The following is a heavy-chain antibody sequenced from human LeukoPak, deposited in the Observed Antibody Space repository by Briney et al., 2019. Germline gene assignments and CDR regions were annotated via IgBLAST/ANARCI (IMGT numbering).Heavy chain of an antibody. V-gene: IGHV3-53*01. CDR2: IYSGGST. CDR1: GSTVSSNY. D-gene: IGHD5-18*01. Sequence: GGSLRLSCAASGSTVSSNYMSWVRQAPGKGLEWISVIYSGGSTYYADSVKGRFTISRDNAKNSLYLDMNSLRAEDTAVYYCARDPHTALDYWGQGTLVTVSS. J-gene: IGHJ4*02. CDR3: ARDPHTALDY.